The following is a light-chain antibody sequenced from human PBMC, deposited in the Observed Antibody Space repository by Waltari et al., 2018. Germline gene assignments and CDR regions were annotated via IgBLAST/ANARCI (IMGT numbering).Light chain of an antibody. CDR2: KND. CDR1: SFTIGTNV. J-gene: IGLJ3*02. V-gene: IGLV1-44*01. Sequence: QSVLTQPPSASGTPGQTVTIPCSGRSFTIGTNVVTWYQHPPGTAPKLVIYKNDQRPSGVPDRFSGSKSGTSASLAISGLQSEDEAEYFCAAWDDSLSGPVFGGGTKLAVL. CDR3: AAWDDSLSGPV.